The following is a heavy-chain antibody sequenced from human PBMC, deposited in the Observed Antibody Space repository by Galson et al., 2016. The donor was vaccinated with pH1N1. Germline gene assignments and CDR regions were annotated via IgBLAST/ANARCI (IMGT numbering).Heavy chain of an antibody. Sequence: SLRLSCAASGFTFGDYAMSWFRQAPGKGLEWVANIKEDGSQEHYVDFVKGRFTISRDNAKNTLYLQMNSLRVEDTAVYYCARQIGGGGNVWGQGTTVTVSS. D-gene: IGHD3-16*01. V-gene: IGHV3-7*03. J-gene: IGHJ6*02. CDR2: IKEDGSQE. CDR1: GFTFGDYA. CDR3: ARQIGGGGNV.